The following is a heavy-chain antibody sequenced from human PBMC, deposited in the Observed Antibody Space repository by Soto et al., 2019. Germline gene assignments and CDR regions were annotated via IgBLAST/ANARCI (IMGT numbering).Heavy chain of an antibody. V-gene: IGHV4-31*03. CDR1: GGSISSDGNY. CDR3: ARARMVRGIIYYYGMDV. Sequence: QVQLQESGPGLVKSSQTLSLTCTVSGGSISSDGNYWSWIRQHPGKGLEWIGYIYYNGSTNYNPSLKSRSTISVDTSKNQFSLKLNSVTAADTAVYYCARARMVRGIIYYYGMDVWGQGTTGTVSS. J-gene: IGHJ6*02. CDR2: IYYNGST. D-gene: IGHD3-10*01.